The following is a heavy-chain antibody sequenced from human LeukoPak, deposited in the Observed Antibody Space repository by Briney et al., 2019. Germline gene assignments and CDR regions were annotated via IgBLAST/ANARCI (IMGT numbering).Heavy chain of an antibody. Sequence: GGSLRLSCVASGFTVSNKYMSWVRQAPGKGPEWVSVLYNAGSTYYADSVKGRFTISRDNSKNTLYLQMYSLRVEDTAVYYCARLGPASSGWPESFDYWGQGTLVTVSS. J-gene: IGHJ4*02. CDR3: ARLGPASSGWPESFDY. V-gene: IGHV3-53*01. D-gene: IGHD6-19*01. CDR1: GFTVSNKY. CDR2: LYNAGST.